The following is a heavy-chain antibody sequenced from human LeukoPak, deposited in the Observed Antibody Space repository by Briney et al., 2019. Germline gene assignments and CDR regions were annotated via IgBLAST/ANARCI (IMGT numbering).Heavy chain of an antibody. D-gene: IGHD6-25*01. Sequence: ASETLSLTCTVSGGSISSSFWSWIRQPAGKGLEWIGRIYASGTTHYNPSLQSRVTMSLDTSKNQFSLKLNSVTAADTAVYYCARDGPGAAAANHYFDYWGQGTLVTVSS. CDR3: ARDGPGAAAANHYFDY. V-gene: IGHV4-4*07. CDR1: GGSISSSF. CDR2: IYASGTT. J-gene: IGHJ4*02.